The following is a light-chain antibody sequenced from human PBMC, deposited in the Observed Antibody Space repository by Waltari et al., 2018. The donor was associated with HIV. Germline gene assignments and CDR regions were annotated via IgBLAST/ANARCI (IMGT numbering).Light chain of an antibody. Sequence: QSVLTQPASVSGSPGQSLTLSCTGTSNDIGSYNYVSWYQQSPDKAPKLIIYGVSYRPSGVSSRFSGSKSGNTASLTISGLQTEDEAYYHCSSYSRGALLFGGGTKVTVL. CDR1: SNDIGSYNY. CDR2: GVS. CDR3: SSYSRGALL. V-gene: IGLV2-14*01. J-gene: IGLJ2*01.